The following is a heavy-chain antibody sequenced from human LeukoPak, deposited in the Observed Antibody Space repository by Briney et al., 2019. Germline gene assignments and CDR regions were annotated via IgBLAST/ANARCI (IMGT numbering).Heavy chain of an antibody. Sequence: ASVKVSCKASGYTFTSYDINWVRQATGQGLEWMGWMNPNSGNTGYAQKFQGRVTMTRNTSISTAYMELSSLRSEDTAVYYCARPRRWYALLDYWCRGTLVTVSS. D-gene: IGHD2-15*01. J-gene: IGHJ4*02. V-gene: IGHV1-8*01. CDR1: GYTFTSYD. CDR2: MNPNSGNT. CDR3: ARPRRWYALLDY.